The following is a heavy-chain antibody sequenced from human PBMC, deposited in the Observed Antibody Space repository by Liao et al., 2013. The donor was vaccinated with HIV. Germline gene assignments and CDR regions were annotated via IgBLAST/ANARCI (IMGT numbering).Heavy chain of an antibody. V-gene: IGHV4-59*01. CDR2: IYDSGST. J-gene: IGHJ5*02. CDR3: ARNYDILTGNWFDP. Sequence: QVQLQESGPGLVKPSETLSLTCTVSGGSISSYYWSWIRQPPGKGLEWIGYIYDSGSTNYNPSLKSRVTISVDTSKNQFSLKLSSVTAADTAVYYCARNYDILTGNWFDPGAREPWSPSPQ. CDR1: GGSISSYY. D-gene: IGHD3-9*01.